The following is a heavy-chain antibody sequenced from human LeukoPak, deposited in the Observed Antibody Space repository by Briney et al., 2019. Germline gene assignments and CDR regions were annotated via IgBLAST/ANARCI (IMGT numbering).Heavy chain of an antibody. D-gene: IGHD6-19*01. J-gene: IGHJ5*02. V-gene: IGHV3-30-3*01. Sequence: GRSLRLSCAASGFTFRSYAMHGVRQAPGKGLEWVAVISYDGSNKYYANSVKGRFTISRDNSKNTLYLQMNSRRAEDTAVYYCAREAQQWLVPGSSWFDPWGQGTLVTVSS. CDR1: GFTFRSYA. CDR3: AREAQQWLVPGSSWFDP. CDR2: ISYDGSNK.